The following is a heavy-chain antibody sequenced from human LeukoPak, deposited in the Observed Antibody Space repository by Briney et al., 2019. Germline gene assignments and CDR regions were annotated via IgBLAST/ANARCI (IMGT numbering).Heavy chain of an antibody. CDR3: AGLAAAGVYYYYYYGMDV. CDR1: GFTFSNNW. Sequence: GGSLRLSCAVSGFTFSNNWMTWLRQAPGKGLEWVANIKQDGSEKYYVDSVKGRFTISRDNAKNSLYLQMNSLRAEDTAVYYCAGLAAAGVYYYYYYGMDVWGQGTTVTVSS. V-gene: IGHV3-7*01. CDR2: IKQDGSEK. D-gene: IGHD6-13*01. J-gene: IGHJ6*02.